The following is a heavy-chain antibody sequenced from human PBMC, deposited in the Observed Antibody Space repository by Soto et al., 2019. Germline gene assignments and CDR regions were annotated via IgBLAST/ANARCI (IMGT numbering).Heavy chain of an antibody. V-gene: IGHV2-5*02. CDR2: IYWDDDK. CDR1: GFSLSTSGVG. D-gene: IGHD3-22*01. CDR3: AHRRYYDSSGSPFQH. Sequence: QITLKESGPPLVKPTQTLTLTCTFSGFSLSTSGVGVGWIRQPPGKALEWLALIYWDDDKRYSPSLKSRLTIXXDXSXXQVVLTMTTMDPVDTATYYCAHRRYYDSSGSPFQHWGQGTLVTVSS. J-gene: IGHJ1*01.